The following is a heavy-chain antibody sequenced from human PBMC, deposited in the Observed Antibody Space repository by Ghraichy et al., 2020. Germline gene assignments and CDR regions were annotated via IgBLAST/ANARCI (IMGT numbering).Heavy chain of an antibody. CDR2: IYYDGNNK. CDR3: ARDRGQYGSGLMGV. Sequence: LSLTCAASGFTFSSYGMHWVRQAPGKGLEWVALIYYDGNNKYYADSVKGRFTISRDNSKNTLYLQMNSLRAEDTAVYYCARDRGQYGSGLMGVWGQGTTVTVSS. J-gene: IGHJ6*02. V-gene: IGHV3-33*01. CDR1: GFTFSSYG. D-gene: IGHD3-10*01.